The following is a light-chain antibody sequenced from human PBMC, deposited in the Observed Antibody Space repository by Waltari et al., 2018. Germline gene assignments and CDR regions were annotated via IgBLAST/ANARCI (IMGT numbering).Light chain of an antibody. J-gene: IGLJ7*01. CDR3: CSYAGSYTFV. CDR1: SSDVGSYNF. CDR2: YVV. V-gene: IGLV2-11*01. Sequence: QSALTQPRSVSGSPGQSVTISCSGTSSDVGSYNFVSWYQQHPGNAPKLLIYYVVKRPSGVPDRFSGSKSGNTASLTISGLQTEDESDYYCCSYAGSYTFVFGGGTQLTVL.